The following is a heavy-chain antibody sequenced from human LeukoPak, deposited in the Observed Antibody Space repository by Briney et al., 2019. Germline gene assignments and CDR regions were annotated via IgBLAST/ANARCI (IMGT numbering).Heavy chain of an antibody. CDR1: GFTFSSYS. CDR3: AGQWLVLLGFHP. V-gene: IGHV3-21*01. J-gene: IGHJ5*02. CDR2: ISSSNSYK. D-gene: IGHD6-19*01. Sequence: GGSLRLSCAASGFTFSSYSMNWVRQAPGKGLEWVSSISSSNSYKSYADSVKGRFTISRDNAKNSLYLQMNSLRAEDTAVYYCAGQWLVLLGFHPWVQGTLVTVSS.